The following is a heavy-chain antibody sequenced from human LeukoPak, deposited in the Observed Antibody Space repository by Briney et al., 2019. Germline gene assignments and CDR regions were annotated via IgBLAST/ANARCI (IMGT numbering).Heavy chain of an antibody. CDR1: GFTFSSYS. CDR3: AKGYGSGSYLLAVGDAFDI. Sequence: QAGGSLRLSCAASGFTFSSYSMNWVRQAPGKGLEWVSGISWNSGSIGYADSVKGRFTISRDNAKNSLYLQMNSLRAEDMALYYCAKGYGSGSYLLAVGDAFDIWGQGTMVTVSS. CDR2: ISWNSGSI. J-gene: IGHJ3*02. V-gene: IGHV3-9*03. D-gene: IGHD3-10*01.